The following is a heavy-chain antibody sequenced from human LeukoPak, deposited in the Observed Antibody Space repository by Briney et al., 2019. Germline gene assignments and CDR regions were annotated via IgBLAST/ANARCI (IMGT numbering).Heavy chain of an antibody. CDR2: ISSSGSTI. Sequence: GGSPRLSCAASGFTFSDYYMSWIRQAPGKGLEWVSYISSSGSTIYYADSVKGRFTMSRDNAKNSLYLQMDSLRAEDTAVYYCASFLWFGTEDEDYWGQGTLVTVSS. CDR1: GFTFSDYY. J-gene: IGHJ4*02. CDR3: ASFLWFGTEDEDY. V-gene: IGHV3-11*04. D-gene: IGHD3-10*01.